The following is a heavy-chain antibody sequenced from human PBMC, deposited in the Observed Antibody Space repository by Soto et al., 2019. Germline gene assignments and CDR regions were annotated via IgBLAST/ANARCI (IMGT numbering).Heavy chain of an antibody. Sequence: TGGSLRLSCAASGFTFSSYAMSWVRQAPGKGLEWVSAISGSGGSTYYADSVKGRFTISRDNSKNTLYLQMNSLRAEDTAVYYCAKVVVIIKRKDYGMDVWGQGTTVTVSS. CDR2: ISGSGGST. D-gene: IGHD3-22*01. CDR3: AKVVVIIKRKDYGMDV. CDR1: GFTFSSYA. V-gene: IGHV3-23*01. J-gene: IGHJ6*02.